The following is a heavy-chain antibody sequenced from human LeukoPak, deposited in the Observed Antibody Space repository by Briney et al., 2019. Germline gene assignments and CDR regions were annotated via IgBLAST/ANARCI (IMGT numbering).Heavy chain of an antibody. V-gene: IGHV1-18*01. CDR3: AGPGYDILTGSNHHDDYGMDV. Sequence: ASVKVSCKASGYTFTSYGISWVRQAPGQGLERMGWISAYNGNTNYAQKLQGRVTMTTDTSTSTAYMEQRSLRSDDTAVYYCAGPGYDILTGSNHHDDYGMDVWGQGTTVTVSS. D-gene: IGHD3-9*01. J-gene: IGHJ6*02. CDR2: ISAYNGNT. CDR1: GYTFTSYG.